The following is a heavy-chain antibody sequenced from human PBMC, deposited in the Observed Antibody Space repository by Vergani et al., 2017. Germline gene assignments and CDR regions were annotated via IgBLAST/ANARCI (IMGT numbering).Heavy chain of an antibody. CDR3: AKANPRNSGYDYLYYYHSLDV. Sequence: EVQLLESGGDLVQPGGSLRLSCAASGFTFNHYAMNWVRQAPGKGLEWVSGISGSGVSTYYAGSVKGRFTISRDSSKNTLYLQMNSLSAGDTALYYCAKANPRNSGYDYLYYYHSLDVWGQGTTVIVSS. D-gene: IGHD5-12*01. V-gene: IGHV3-23*01. J-gene: IGHJ6*02. CDR2: ISGSGVST. CDR1: GFTFNHYA.